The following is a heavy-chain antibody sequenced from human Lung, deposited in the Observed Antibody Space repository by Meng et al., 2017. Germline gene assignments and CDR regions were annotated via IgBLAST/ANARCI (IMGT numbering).Heavy chain of an antibody. CDR2: ISSSSKYI. V-gene: IGHV3-21*01. CDR1: GFTLSDYT. J-gene: IGHJ4*02. D-gene: IGHD1-26*01. Sequence: EVQLVESGGGLVKPGGSLGISCAASGFTLSDYTMNWVRQAPGKGLEWVSSISSSSKYIDYAGSVKGRFTTSRDNAKNSLYLQMNSLRAEDTAVYYCAREVGGSYHFDYWGQGTLVTVSS. CDR3: AREVGGSYHFDY.